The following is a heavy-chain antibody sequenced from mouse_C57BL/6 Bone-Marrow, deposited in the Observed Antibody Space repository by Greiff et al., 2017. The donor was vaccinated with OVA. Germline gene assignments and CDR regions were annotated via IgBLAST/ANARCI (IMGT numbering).Heavy chain of an antibody. D-gene: IGHD2-2*01. J-gene: IGHJ2*01. CDR2: ISSGGVYI. CDR3: TRAVMVTRDY. CDR1: GFTFSSYA. V-gene: IGHV5-9-1*02. Sequence: EVKLVESGEGLVKPGGSLKLSCAASGFTFSSYALSWVRQTPEKRLEWVAYISSGGVYIYYADTVKGRFTISRDNARNTLYLKMSSMKSEDTAMYDCTRAVMVTRDYWGQGTTLTVSS.